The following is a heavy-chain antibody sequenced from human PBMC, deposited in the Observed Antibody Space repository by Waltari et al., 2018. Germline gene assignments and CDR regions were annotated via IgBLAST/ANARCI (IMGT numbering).Heavy chain of an antibody. CDR1: GFSFSSYS. Sequence: EVQLVESGGGLVKPGVSLSLSCGASGFSFSSYSMNWVRQAPGKGLEWVSSISSSTTYIHYADSVKGRFTISRDNAKNSLYLQMNSLRVEDTAVYYCVSGGWGFYFDYWGQGTVVTVSS. CDR3: VSGGWGFYFDY. CDR2: ISSSTTYI. J-gene: IGHJ4*02. D-gene: IGHD7-27*01. V-gene: IGHV3-21*01.